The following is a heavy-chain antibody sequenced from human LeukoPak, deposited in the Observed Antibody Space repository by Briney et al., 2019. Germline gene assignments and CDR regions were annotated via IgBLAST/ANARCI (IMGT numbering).Heavy chain of an antibody. CDR1: GGSISSYY. V-gene: IGHV4-59*12. Sequence: TSETLSLTCTVSGGSISSYYLNWIRQPPGKGLEWIGYIYYSGSTYYNPSLKSRVTISVDTSKNQFSLKLSSVTAADTAVYYCARDSYSGYDSLDYWGQGTLVTVSS. CDR2: IYYSGST. D-gene: IGHD5-12*01. CDR3: ARDSYSGYDSLDY. J-gene: IGHJ4*02.